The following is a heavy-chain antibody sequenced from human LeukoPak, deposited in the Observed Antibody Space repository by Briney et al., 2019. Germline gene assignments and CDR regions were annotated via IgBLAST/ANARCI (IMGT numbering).Heavy chain of an antibody. CDR3: ARGSYYNFDY. CDR2: INPNSGGT. Sequence: ASVKVSCKASGYTFTGYYMHWVRQAPGQGLEWMGWINPNSGGTNYAQKFQGRVTMTRNTSISTAYMELSSLRSEDTAVYYCARGSYYNFDYWGQGTLVTVSS. V-gene: IGHV1-2*02. CDR1: GYTFTGYY. J-gene: IGHJ4*02. D-gene: IGHD1-26*01.